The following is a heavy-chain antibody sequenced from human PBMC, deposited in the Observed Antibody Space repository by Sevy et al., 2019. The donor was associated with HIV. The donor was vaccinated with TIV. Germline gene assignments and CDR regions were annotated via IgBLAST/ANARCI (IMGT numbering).Heavy chain of an antibody. Sequence: ASVKVSCKASGYTFSSYGISWVRQAPGQGLEWMGWISNYNSNRKSARKSQDRVIMTTDTSTSTAYLELTNLRKDDTAVYYCARGLSVVATRGVWFDPWGPGTLVTVSS. J-gene: IGHJ5*02. CDR1: GYTFSSYG. D-gene: IGHD5-12*01. CDR3: ARGLSVVATRGVWFDP. V-gene: IGHV1-18*01. CDR2: ISNYNSNR.